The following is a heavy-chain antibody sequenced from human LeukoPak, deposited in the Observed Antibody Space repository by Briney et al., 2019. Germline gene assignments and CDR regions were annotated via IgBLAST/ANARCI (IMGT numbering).Heavy chain of an antibody. Sequence: GGSLRLSCAASGFSFSSYWMHWVRQTPGKGLVWVSRINSDGSSTTYADSVKGRFTMSRDNAKSTLYLQMSSLRAEDTAVYYCATSLGPLTDYWGQGTLVTVSS. CDR2: INSDGSST. CDR1: GFSFSSYW. CDR3: ATSLGPLTDY. J-gene: IGHJ4*02. V-gene: IGHV3-74*01. D-gene: IGHD7-27*01.